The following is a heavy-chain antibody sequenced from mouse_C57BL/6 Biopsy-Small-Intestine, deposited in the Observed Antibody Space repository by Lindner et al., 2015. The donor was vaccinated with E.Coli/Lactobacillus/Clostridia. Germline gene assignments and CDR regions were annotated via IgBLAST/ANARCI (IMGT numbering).Heavy chain of an antibody. V-gene: IGHV1-34*02. CDR1: GYTFTDYY. J-gene: IGHJ3*01. CDR2: INPNSSGT. CDR3: ARDPHSYDI. Sequence: SVKVSCKASGYTFTDYYVHWVRRAPGQGLEWMGWINPNSSGTNYAQNFQGRVSLTRDTSIGTAYMELNRLGSDDTAVYYCARDPHSYDIWGQGTMVTVS. D-gene: IGHD2-3*01.